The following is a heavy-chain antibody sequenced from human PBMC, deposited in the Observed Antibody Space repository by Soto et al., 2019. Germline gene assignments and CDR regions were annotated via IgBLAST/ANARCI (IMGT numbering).Heavy chain of an antibody. J-gene: IGHJ4*02. D-gene: IGHD6-13*01. V-gene: IGHV3-30-3*01. CDR3: AIAKSSSWHNFDY. CDR2: MSYDGSQK. Sequence: QVHLVESGGGVVQPGRSLRLSCAASGFIFSTYTMHWVRQAPGKGLEWLTVMSYDGSQKYYADSVKGRLTISRDNSKNTLYPQMTSLRAEDTAVYHCAIAKSSSWHNFDYWGQGTLVTFSS. CDR1: GFIFSTYT.